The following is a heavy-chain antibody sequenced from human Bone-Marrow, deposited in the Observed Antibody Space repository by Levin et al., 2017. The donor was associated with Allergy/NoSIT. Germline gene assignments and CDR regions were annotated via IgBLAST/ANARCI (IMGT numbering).Heavy chain of an antibody. CDR2: ISGSGRNT. CDR1: GFTFSSFA. V-gene: IGHV3-23*01. D-gene: IGHD6-19*01. J-gene: IGHJ4*02. CDR3: AKGWASGWSRSFNYFSH. Sequence: TGESLKISCAASGFTFSSFAMTWVRQAPGKGLEWVSAISGSGRNTYFADSVKGRCTISRDNSKNTLSLQMVSLGAEDTAVYYCAKGWASGWSRSFNYFSHWGQGTLVTVSS.